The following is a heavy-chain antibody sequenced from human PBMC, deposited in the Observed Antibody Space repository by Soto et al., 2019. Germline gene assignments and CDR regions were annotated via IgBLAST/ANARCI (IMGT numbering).Heavy chain of an antibody. CDR2: IYYSGST. CDR1: GGSISGFY. CDR3: ARDRYGLDV. J-gene: IGHJ6*02. V-gene: IGHV4-59*12. Sequence: TSETLSLTCTVSGGSISGFYWSWIRQPPGKGLEWIGYIYYSGSTNYNPSLESRVTISVDTSKNQFSLKLTSLSAADTAVYFCARDRYGLDVWGQGTTVTVS.